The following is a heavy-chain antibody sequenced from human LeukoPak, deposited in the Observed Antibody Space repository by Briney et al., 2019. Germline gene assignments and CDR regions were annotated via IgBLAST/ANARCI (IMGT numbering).Heavy chain of an antibody. CDR3: GSGVYVYVCGSYRYTRFFDY. CDR1: GFTFSSYW. CDR2: ISSDGSST. D-gene: IGHD3-16*02. Sequence: PGGSLRLSCAASGFTFSSYWMHWVRQAPGKGLVWVSRISSDGSSTIYADSVKGRFTISRDNAKNTLYLQMNSLRAEDTAVYYCGSGVYVYVCGSYRYTRFFDYWGRGTLATVSS. V-gene: IGHV3-74*01. J-gene: IGHJ4*02.